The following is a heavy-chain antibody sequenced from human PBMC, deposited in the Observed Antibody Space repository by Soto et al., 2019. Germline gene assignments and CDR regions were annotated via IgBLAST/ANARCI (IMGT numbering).Heavy chain of an antibody. CDR2: ISYDGSNK. J-gene: IGHJ6*02. D-gene: IGHD3-10*01. CDR1: GFTFSSYG. CDR3: AKDGITMVRGVKPNYYYYGMDV. V-gene: IGHV3-30*18. Sequence: QVQLVESGGGVVQPGRSLRLSCAASGFTFSSYGMHWVRQAPGKGLEWVAVISYDGSNKYYADSVKGRFTISRDNSKNTLYLQMNSLRAEDTAVYYCAKDGITMVRGVKPNYYYYGMDVWGQGTTVTVSS.